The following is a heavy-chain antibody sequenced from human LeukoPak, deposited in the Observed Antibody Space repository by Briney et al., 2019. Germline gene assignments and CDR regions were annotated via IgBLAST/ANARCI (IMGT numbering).Heavy chain of an antibody. D-gene: IGHD5-24*01. V-gene: IGHV1-2*02. CDR1: GYTFTGYY. Sequence: ASVKVSCKTSGYTFTGYYMHWVRQAPGQGLEWMGWINPNSGDTNYAQKFQGRVTMTRDTSISTACMELTRLTSDDTAVYYCAIGDGMSTITEEDYYFDYWGQGTLVTVSS. J-gene: IGHJ4*02. CDR2: INPNSGDT. CDR3: AIGDGMSTITEEDYYFDY.